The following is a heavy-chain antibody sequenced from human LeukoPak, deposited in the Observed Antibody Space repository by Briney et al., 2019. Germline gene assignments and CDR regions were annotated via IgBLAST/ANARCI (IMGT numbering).Heavy chain of an antibody. V-gene: IGHV4-59*01. CDR3: GGIAAAGRDVDY. J-gene: IGHJ4*02. CDR1: GGSISTYY. Sequence: SETLSLTCTVSGGSISTYYWNWIRQPPGKGLEWIGYIYKSGSTNYNPSLKSRVTISVDTSTNQFSLKLTSVTAADTAVYYCGGIAAAGRDVDYWGQGTLVTVSS. D-gene: IGHD6-13*01. CDR2: IYKSGST.